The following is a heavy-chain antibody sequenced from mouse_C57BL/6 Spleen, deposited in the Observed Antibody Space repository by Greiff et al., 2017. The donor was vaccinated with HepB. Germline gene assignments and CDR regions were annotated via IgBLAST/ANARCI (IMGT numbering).Heavy chain of an antibody. CDR3: ARRGVSAWFAY. CDR2: IYPSDSET. CDR1: GYTFTSYW. J-gene: IGHJ3*01. Sequence: VQLQQSGAELVRPGSSVKLSCKASGYTFTSYWMDWVKQRPGQGLEWIGNIYPSDSETHYNQKFKDKATLTVDKSSSTAYMQLSSLTSEDSAVYYCARRGVSAWFAYWGQRTLVTVSA. V-gene: IGHV1-61*01.